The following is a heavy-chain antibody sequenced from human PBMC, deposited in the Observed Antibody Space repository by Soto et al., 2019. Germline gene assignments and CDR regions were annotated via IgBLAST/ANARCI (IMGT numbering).Heavy chain of an antibody. D-gene: IGHD5-18*01. J-gene: IGHJ4*02. CDR2: IVVGSGNT. CDR3: AAKGGYSYGYSY. CDR1: GFTFTSSA. Sequence: ASVKVSCKASGFTFTSSAVQWVRQARGQRLEWIGWIVVGSGNTNYAQKFQERVTITRDMSTSTAYMELSSLRSEDTAVYYCAAKGGYSYGYSYWGQGTLVTVS. V-gene: IGHV1-58*01.